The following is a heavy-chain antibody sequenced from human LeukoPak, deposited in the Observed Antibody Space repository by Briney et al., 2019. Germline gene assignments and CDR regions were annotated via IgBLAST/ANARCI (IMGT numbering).Heavy chain of an antibody. CDR3: ARDPRSDYFDY. V-gene: IGHV3-21*01. CDR1: GFIFSSYS. J-gene: IGHJ4*02. Sequence: GGSLRLSCAASGFIFSSYSMNWVRQAPGKGLEWVSSISSSSVYRYYADSLKGRFTISRDNAKNSLYLQMSSLTAEDTAVYYCARDPRSDYFDYWGEGTLVTVSS. CDR2: ISSSSVYR.